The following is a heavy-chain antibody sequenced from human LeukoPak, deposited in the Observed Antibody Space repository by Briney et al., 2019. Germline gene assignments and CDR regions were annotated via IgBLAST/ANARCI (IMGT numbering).Heavy chain of an antibody. J-gene: IGHJ4*02. Sequence: GGSLRLSCAASGFTFSNYAMSWVRQAPGKGLEWVSSLNGRGDSPYYADSVKGRFTISRDNSKNTLYLQMNSLRAEDTAVYYCAKSVSGVDYWGQGTLVTVSS. CDR1: GFTFSNYA. D-gene: IGHD3-10*02. CDR3: AKSVSGVDY. V-gene: IGHV3-23*01. CDR2: LNGRGDSP.